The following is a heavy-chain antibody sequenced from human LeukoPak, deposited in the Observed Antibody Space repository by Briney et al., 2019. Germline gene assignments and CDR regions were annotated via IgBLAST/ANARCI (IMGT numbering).Heavy chain of an antibody. Sequence: PGGSLRLSCAASGFTFSSYSMHWVRQAPGKGLEWVAVIWYDGSNKYYADSVKGRFTISRDNSKNTLYLQMNSLRAEDTAVYYCARDYIAVALEYWGQGTLVTVSS. D-gene: IGHD6-19*01. CDR2: IWYDGSNK. CDR1: GFTFSSYS. CDR3: ARDYIAVALEY. V-gene: IGHV3-33*01. J-gene: IGHJ4*02.